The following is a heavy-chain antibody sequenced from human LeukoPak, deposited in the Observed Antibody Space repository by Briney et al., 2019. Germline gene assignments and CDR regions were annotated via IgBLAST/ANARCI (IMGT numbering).Heavy chain of an antibody. CDR2: IYSSGTT. V-gene: IGHV4-59*12. CDR1: Y. Sequence: YWSWIRQPPGKGLECIGYIYSSGTTNYNPSLKSRVTMSVDTSKNQFSLKLSSVTAADTAVYYCATSAADTSFDYWGQGTLVTVSS. J-gene: IGHJ4*02. CDR3: ATSAADTSFDY. D-gene: IGHD6-13*01.